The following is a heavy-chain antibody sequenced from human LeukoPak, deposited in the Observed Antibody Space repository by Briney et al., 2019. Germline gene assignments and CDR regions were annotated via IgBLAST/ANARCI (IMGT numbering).Heavy chain of an antibody. D-gene: IGHD3-22*01. CDR3: ARTIPRYYYDSSGYNYNWFDP. CDR2: IYTSGST. V-gene: IGHV4-4*07. J-gene: IGHJ5*02. CDR1: GGSISSYY. Sequence: SETLSLTCTVSGGSISSYYWSWIRQPAGKGLEWIGRIYTSGSTNYNPSLKSRVPMSVDSSKHQFSLKLSSVTAADTAVYYCARTIPRYYYDSSGYNYNWFDPWGQGTLVTVSS.